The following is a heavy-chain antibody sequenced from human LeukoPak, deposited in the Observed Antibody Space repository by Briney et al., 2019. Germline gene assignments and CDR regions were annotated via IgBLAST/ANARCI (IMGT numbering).Heavy chain of an antibody. CDR3: ARGRWHPSVRVDY. CDR1: GGSFSGYY. Sequence: SETLSLTCAVYGGSFSGYYWSWIRQPPGKGLEWIGEINHSGSTNYNPSLKSRVTISVDTSKNQFSLKLNSVTAADTAVYYCARGRWHPSVRVDYWGQGTLVTFSS. CDR2: INHSGST. D-gene: IGHD6-13*01. V-gene: IGHV4-34*01. J-gene: IGHJ4*02.